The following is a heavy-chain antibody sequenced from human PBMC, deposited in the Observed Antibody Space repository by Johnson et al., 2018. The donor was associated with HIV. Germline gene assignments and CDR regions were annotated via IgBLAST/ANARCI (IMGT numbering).Heavy chain of an antibody. CDR2: PSNDGSNK. CDR3: AKGGDLRGDRDYAFDI. Sequence: VQLLESGGGLVQPGGSLRLSCAASGFTFSSYWMSWVRQAPGKGLEWGAVPSNDGSNKYHADSVKGRFTISRDNSKNTLYLQMNSLRAEDTAVYYCAKGGDLRGDRDYAFDIWGQGTMVTGSS. D-gene: IGHD2-21*02. CDR1: GFTFSSYW. V-gene: IGHV3-30*18. J-gene: IGHJ3*02.